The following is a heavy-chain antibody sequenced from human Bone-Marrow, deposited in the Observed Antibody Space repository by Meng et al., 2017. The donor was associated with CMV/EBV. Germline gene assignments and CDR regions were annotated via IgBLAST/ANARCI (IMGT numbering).Heavy chain of an antibody. Sequence: SVKVSCKASGDTFNKYVTSWVRQAPGQGLEWMGGIIPMRSLTNYAQKFQGRVTITTDESTSTAYMELSSLRSEDTAVYYCARDGSGPNNWFDPWGQGTLVTVSS. J-gene: IGHJ5*02. CDR3: ARDGSGPNNWFDP. V-gene: IGHV1-69*10. CDR2: IIPMRSLT. CDR1: GDTFNKYV. D-gene: IGHD3-3*01.